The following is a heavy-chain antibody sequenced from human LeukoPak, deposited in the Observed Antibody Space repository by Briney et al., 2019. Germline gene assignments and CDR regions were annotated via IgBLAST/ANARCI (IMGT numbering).Heavy chain of an antibody. CDR1: GGSLSSGGYY. Sequence: SETLSLTCTVSGGSLSSGGYYWSWIRQHPGKGLEWIGYIYYSGSTYYNPSLKSRVTISVDTSKNQFSLKLSSVTAADTAVYYCARDGFGPDSSGYNAFDIWGQGTMVTVSS. D-gene: IGHD3-22*01. J-gene: IGHJ3*02. CDR2: IYYSGST. V-gene: IGHV4-31*03. CDR3: ARDGFGPDSSGYNAFDI.